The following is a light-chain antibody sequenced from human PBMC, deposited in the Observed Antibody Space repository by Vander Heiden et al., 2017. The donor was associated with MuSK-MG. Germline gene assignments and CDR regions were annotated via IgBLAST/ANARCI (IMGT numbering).Light chain of an antibody. Sequence: DIQLTQSPSSLSASVGDRVTITCRASQTIFNYLNWYQQSPGKAPKLLIYSASTLQSGTPPRFSGSGSGTDFTLVISSLQPEDFATYYCQQGYTTRLTFGGGTKIETK. CDR2: SAS. CDR3: QQGYTTRLT. CDR1: QTIFNY. V-gene: IGKV1-39*01. J-gene: IGKJ4*01.